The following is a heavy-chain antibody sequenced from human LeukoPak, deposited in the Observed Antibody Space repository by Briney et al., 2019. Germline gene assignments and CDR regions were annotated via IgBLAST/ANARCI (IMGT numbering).Heavy chain of an antibody. Sequence: GASVKVSCKASGYTLTSYDINWVRQATGQGLEWMAWMNPNSGNTGYAQKFQGRVTMTRNTSISTAYMELSSLRSEDTAVYYCARGILGSYSSWPHYWGQGTLVTVSS. J-gene: IGHJ4*02. CDR2: MNPNSGNT. D-gene: IGHD1-26*01. V-gene: IGHV1-8*01. CDR3: ARGILGSYSSWPHY. CDR1: GYTLTSYD.